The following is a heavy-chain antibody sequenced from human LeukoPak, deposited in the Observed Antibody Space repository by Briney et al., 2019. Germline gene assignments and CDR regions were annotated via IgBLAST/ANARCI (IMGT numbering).Heavy chain of an antibody. CDR1: GYTFTGYY. Sequence: ASVKVSCKASGYTFTGYYIHWVRQAPGQGLEWMGWTNPNSGATNNAQKFQRRVTMTRDTSISTAYMELSSLRSDDTAVYYCARGYWVGYCSSTSCAYFDYWGQGTLVSVSS. CDR2: TNPNSGAT. V-gene: IGHV1-2*02. J-gene: IGHJ4*02. CDR3: ARGYWVGYCSSTSCAYFDY. D-gene: IGHD2-2*01.